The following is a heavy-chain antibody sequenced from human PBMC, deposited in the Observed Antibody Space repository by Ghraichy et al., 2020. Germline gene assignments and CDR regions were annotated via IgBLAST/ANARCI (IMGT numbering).Heavy chain of an antibody. CDR2: AYYSGTT. CDR3: ARRVSIYYTQNCWFDP. CDR1: GGSVRSSDYY. J-gene: IGHJ5*02. V-gene: IGHV4-39*01. D-gene: IGHD3-3*01. Sequence: SETLSLTCTVSGGSVRSSDYYWAWIRQPPGKGLEWIGTAYYSGTTYYNPSLKSRVTMSLDTSKNQFSLRLNSVTAADTAVYYCARRVSIYYTQNCWFDPWGQGTLVTVSS.